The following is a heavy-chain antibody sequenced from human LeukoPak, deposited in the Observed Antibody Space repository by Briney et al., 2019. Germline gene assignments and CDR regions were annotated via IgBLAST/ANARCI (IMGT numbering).Heavy chain of an antibody. CDR3: AREGSVSAGASDI. CDR2: ISYDGSNK. J-gene: IGHJ3*02. D-gene: IGHD3-10*01. Sequence: QPGRSLRLSCAASGFTFSSYAMHWVRQAPGKGLEWVAVISYDGSNKYYAGSVKGRFTISRDNSKNTLYLQMNSLRAEDTAVYYCAREGSVSAGASDIWGQGTMVTVSS. V-gene: IGHV3-30*04. CDR1: GFTFSSYA.